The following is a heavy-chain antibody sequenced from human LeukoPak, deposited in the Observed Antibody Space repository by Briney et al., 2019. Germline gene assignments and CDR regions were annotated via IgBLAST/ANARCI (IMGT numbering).Heavy chain of an antibody. CDR1: GFSFSRYS. CDR3: ARGTSSSGWTPFDY. V-gene: IGHV3-21*01. CDR2: TSSSSSYI. Sequence: GGSLRLSCAASGFSFSRYSMNWVRQAPGKGLEWVSSTSSSSSYIYYADSVKGRFTISRDNSKNTLYLQMNSLRAEDTAVYYCARGTSSSGWTPFDYWGQGTLVTVSS. D-gene: IGHD6-19*01. J-gene: IGHJ4*02.